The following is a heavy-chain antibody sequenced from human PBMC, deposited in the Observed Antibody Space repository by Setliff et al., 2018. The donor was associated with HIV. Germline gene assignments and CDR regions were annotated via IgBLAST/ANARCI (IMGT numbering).Heavy chain of an antibody. CDR3: ARTDWARTSYYYYYGMNV. J-gene: IGHJ6*02. D-gene: IGHD3-9*01. CDR2: IYTSGST. Sequence: SLTCPVSGGSISSYYWSWIRQSPEKGLEWIGYIYTSGSTNYNPSLKSRVTISVDTSKNQFSLKLSSVTAADTAVYYCARTDWARTSYYYYYGMNVWGQGTTVTVSS. CDR1: GGSISSYY. V-gene: IGHV4-4*08.